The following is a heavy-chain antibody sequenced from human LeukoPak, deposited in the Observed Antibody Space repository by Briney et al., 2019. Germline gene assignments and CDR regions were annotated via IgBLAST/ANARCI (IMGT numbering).Heavy chain of an antibody. J-gene: IGHJ5*02. Sequence: SETLSLTCTVSGGSVSGGSNYWSWIRQPPGKGLEWIGYIYYSGSTNYNPSLKSRVTISVDTSKNQFSLRLSSVTAADTAVYYCARYYYGSGSYYQAPFDPWGQGTLVTVSS. D-gene: IGHD3-10*01. CDR3: ARYYYGSGSYYQAPFDP. V-gene: IGHV4-61*01. CDR1: GGSVSGGSNY. CDR2: IYYSGST.